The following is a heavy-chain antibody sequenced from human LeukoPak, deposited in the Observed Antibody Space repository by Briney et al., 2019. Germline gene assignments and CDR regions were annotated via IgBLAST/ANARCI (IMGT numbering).Heavy chain of an antibody. D-gene: IGHD1-1*01. CDR3: ADKSLSCCTTVVMPYYSDY. CDR1: GRFISRSSYY. Sequence: PSETLSLTCTVSGRFISRSSYYCRWIRQPPGKGLEWIGSIHYGGSTYYNPSLKSRVTISVHTSKNHFCLKLSSLLASETTSYNCADKSLSCCTTVVMPYYSDYWGQGALVTVSS. V-gene: IGHV4-39*02. J-gene: IGHJ4*02. CDR2: IHYGGST.